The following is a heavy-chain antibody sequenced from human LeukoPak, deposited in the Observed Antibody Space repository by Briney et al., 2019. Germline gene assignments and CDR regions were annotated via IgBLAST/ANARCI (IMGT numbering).Heavy chain of an antibody. Sequence: SETLSLTCTVSGGSISSSSYYWGWIRQPPGKGLEWIGSIYYSGSTYYNPSLKSRVTISVDTSKNQFSLKLSSVTAADTAVYYCARALRGYSYGLESDYWGQGTLVTVSS. V-gene: IGHV4-39*07. CDR1: GGSISSSSYY. J-gene: IGHJ4*02. CDR3: ARALRGYSYGLESDY. CDR2: IYYSGST. D-gene: IGHD5-18*01.